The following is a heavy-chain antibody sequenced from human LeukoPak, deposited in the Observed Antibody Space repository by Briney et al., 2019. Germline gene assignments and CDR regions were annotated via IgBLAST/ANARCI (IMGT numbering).Heavy chain of an antibody. CDR1: GFTFDDYA. J-gene: IGHJ3*02. CDR2: ISGDGGST. CDR3: AKDRGDEDGPIDI. Sequence: GGSLRLSCAASGFTFDDYAMHWVRQAPGKGLEWVSLISGDGGSTYYADSVKGRFTISRDNSRNSLYLQMNSLGTEDTALYYCAKDRGDEDGPIDIWGQGTMVTVSS. D-gene: IGHD3-10*01. V-gene: IGHV3-43*02.